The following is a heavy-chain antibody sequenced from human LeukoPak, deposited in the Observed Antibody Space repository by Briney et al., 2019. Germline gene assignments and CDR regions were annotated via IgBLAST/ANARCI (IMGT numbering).Heavy chain of an antibody. CDR1: GFTFRSHA. D-gene: IGHD3-22*01. V-gene: IGHV3-23*01. CDR3: AREVSEGFDF. Sequence: PGGSLRLSCVGSGFTFRSHAMSWVRQAPEKGLEFVSGIYENGGTTYYAGSVKGRFAISRDNAKNSLYLQMNSLRAEDTALYYCAREVSEGFDFWGQGTLVTVSS. J-gene: IGHJ4*02. CDR2: IYENGGTT.